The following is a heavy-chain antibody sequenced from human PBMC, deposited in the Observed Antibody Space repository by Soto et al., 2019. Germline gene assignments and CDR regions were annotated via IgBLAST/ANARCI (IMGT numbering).Heavy chain of an antibody. J-gene: IGHJ6*02. CDR3: ARGTMLRGPGYYYGLDV. D-gene: IGHD3-10*01. V-gene: IGHV4-31*11. CDR2: IYSSGST. CDR1: GASFSRGGHF. Sequence: SETLSLTCAVSGASFSRGGHFWTWIRQSPGKGLERIGYIYSSGSTHYNPSLQSRLSISLDTSKSQFSLNLTSVTAADTAIYYCARGTMLRGPGYYYGLDVWGQGTTVT.